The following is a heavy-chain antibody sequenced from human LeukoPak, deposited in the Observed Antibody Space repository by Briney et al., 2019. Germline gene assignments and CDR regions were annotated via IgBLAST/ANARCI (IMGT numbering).Heavy chain of an antibody. D-gene: IGHD6-13*01. Sequence: GGSLRLSCSASGFTFSNVWMNWVRQAPGKGLEWVSAISGSGGSTYYADSVKGRFTISRDNSKNTLYLQMNSLRAEDTAVYYCAKASGLAAAGNFDYWGQGTLVTVSS. CDR1: GFTFSNVW. V-gene: IGHV3-23*01. J-gene: IGHJ4*02. CDR3: AKASGLAAAGNFDY. CDR2: ISGSGGST.